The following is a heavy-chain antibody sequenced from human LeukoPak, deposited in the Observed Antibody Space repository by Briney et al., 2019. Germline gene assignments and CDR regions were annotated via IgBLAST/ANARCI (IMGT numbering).Heavy chain of an antibody. CDR3: ARGPVTYDYVWGSYRSSYYFDY. CDR2: INHSGST. Sequence: SETLSLTCTVSGGSIGSYYWSWIRQPPGKGLEWIGEINHSGSTNYNPSLKSRVTISVDTSKNQFSLKLSSVTAADTAVYYCARGPVTYDYVWGSYRSSYYFDYWGQGTLVTVSS. D-gene: IGHD3-16*02. J-gene: IGHJ4*02. CDR1: GGSIGSYY. V-gene: IGHV4-34*01.